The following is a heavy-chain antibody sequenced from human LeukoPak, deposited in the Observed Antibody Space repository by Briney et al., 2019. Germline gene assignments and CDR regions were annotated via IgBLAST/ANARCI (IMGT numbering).Heavy chain of an antibody. J-gene: IGHJ4*02. D-gene: IGHD2-2*01. V-gene: IGHV5-51*01. Sequence: GESLKISCKGSGYSFTSYWIGWVRQMPGKGLEWMGIIYPGDSDTRYSPSFQGQVTISADKSISTAYLQWSSLKASDTAMYYCARLGVVPAAIGAHDYWGQGTLVTVSS. CDR3: ARLGVVPAAIGAHDY. CDR1: GYSFTSYW. CDR2: IYPGDSDT.